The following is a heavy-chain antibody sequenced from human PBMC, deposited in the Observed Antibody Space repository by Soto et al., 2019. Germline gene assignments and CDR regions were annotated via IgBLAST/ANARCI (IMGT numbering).Heavy chain of an antibody. V-gene: IGHV4-30-4*01. CDR3: ARDSLGLGNSDLYYYYYGMDV. D-gene: IGHD4-4*01. Sequence: PSETLSLTCTVSGGSISSGDHYWSWIRQPPGKGLEWIVYIYYGGSTYYNPSLKSRVTISVDTSKNQFSLKLSSVTAADTAVYYCARDSLGLGNSDLYYYYYGMDVWGQGTTVTVSS. CDR2: IYYGGST. J-gene: IGHJ6*02. CDR1: GGSISSGDHY.